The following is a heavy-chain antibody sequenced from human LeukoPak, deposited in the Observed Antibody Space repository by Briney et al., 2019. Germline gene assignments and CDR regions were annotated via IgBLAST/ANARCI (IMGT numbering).Heavy chain of an antibody. CDR1: GGTFSSYA. Sequence: ASVKVSCKASGGTFSSYAISWVRQAPGQGLEWMGGIIPIFGTANYAQKFQGRVTITTDESTGTAYMELSSLRSEDTAVYYCARKNQNVWGSYRYTDAFDIWGQGTMVTVSS. V-gene: IGHV1-69*05. CDR2: IIPIFGTA. D-gene: IGHD3-16*02. CDR3: ARKNQNVWGSYRYTDAFDI. J-gene: IGHJ3*02.